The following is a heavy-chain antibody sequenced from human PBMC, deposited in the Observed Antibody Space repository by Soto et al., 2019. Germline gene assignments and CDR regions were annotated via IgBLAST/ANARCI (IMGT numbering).Heavy chain of an antibody. Sequence: HPGGSLRLSCAASGFTFSSYAMHWVRQAPGKGLEWVAVISYDGSNKYYADSVKGRFTISRDNSKNTLYLQMNSLRAEDTAVYYCARARTRVRGYYGMDVWGQGTTVTVSS. J-gene: IGHJ6*02. V-gene: IGHV3-30-3*01. CDR1: GFTFSSYA. CDR3: ARARTRVRGYYGMDV. D-gene: IGHD2-21*01. CDR2: ISYDGSNK.